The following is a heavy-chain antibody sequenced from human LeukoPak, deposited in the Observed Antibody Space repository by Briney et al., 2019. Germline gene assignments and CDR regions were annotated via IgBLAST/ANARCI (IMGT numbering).Heavy chain of an antibody. V-gene: IGHV1-2*02. Sequence: AASVKVSCKASGYTFTGYYMHWVRQAPGQGLEWVGWINPNSGGTNYAQKFQGRVTMTRDTSISTAYMELSRLRSDDTAVYYCARGYYDSSALADYWGQGTLVTVSS. CDR3: ARGYYDSSALADY. CDR2: INPNSGGT. D-gene: IGHD3-22*01. J-gene: IGHJ4*02. CDR1: GYTFTGYY.